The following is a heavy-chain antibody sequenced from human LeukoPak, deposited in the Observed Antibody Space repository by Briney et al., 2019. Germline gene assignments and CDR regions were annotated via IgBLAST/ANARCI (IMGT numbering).Heavy chain of an antibody. CDR3: ARGLDVSYFDY. CDR2: IYSGGGT. Sequence: PGGSLRLSCAASGFTVSSNYMSWVRQAPGKWLEWVSVIYSGGGTYYADSVKGRFTISRDNSKNTLYLQMKRLRAEDTAVYYCARGLDVSYFDYWGQGTLVTVSS. D-gene: IGHD2/OR15-2a*01. J-gene: IGHJ4*02. CDR1: GFTVSSNY. V-gene: IGHV3-53*01.